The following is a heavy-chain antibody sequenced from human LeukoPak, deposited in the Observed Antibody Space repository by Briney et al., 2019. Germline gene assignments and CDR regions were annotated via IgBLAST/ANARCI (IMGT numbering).Heavy chain of an antibody. J-gene: IGHJ4*02. D-gene: IGHD1-1*01. V-gene: IGHV4-59*01. Sequence: SETLSLTCTVSGGSISSYYWSWIRQPPGKGLEWIGYIYYSGSTNYNPSLKSRVTISVGTSKNQFSLKLSSVTAADTAVYYCTRGGYGGPRVAFDYWGQGTLVTVSS. CDR2: IYYSGST. CDR1: GGSISSYY. CDR3: TRGGYGGPRVAFDY.